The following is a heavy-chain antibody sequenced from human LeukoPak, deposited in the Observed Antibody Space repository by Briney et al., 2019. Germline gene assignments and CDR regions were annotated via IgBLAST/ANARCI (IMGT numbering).Heavy chain of an antibody. CDR1: GGSVSTLY. Sequence: SETLSLTCTVSGGSVSTLYLSWFRQSPGKGLQWIGFISSDVSANYNPSLRSRLTMSLDTPKNQVSLKLTSVTAADTAVYYCGSTARLLVLNSWGPGMLVTVSS. D-gene: IGHD3-3*01. CDR3: GSTARLLVLNS. J-gene: IGHJ4*02. CDR2: ISSDVSA. V-gene: IGHV4-4*08.